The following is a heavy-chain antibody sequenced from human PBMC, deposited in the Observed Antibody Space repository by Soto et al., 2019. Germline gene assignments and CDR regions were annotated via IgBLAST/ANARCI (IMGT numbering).Heavy chain of an antibody. CDR3: VRDRGYPDSFNI. J-gene: IGHJ3*02. Sequence: HPGGSLRLSCAASGFNFGPFWMHWVRQAPGKGLVWVSHINGDASTILYADSVKGRFTISRDNARSTLFLQMNGLRAEDTAVYYWVRDRGYPDSFNIWGQGTTVTVSS. CDR1: GFNFGPFW. CDR2: INGDASTI. V-gene: IGHV3-74*01. D-gene: IGHD3-10*01.